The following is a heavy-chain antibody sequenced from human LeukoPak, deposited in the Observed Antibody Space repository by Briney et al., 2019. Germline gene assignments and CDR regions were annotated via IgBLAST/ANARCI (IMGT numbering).Heavy chain of an antibody. J-gene: IGHJ4*02. Sequence: GGSLRLSCVASGFTFSNYWMNWVRQAPGERPEWVANIKEDGSEKYYVDSAKGRFTISRGNAKNSLYLQMNSLRAEDTAVYYCATGRTKKYWGQGTLVTVSS. CDR3: ATGRTKKY. CDR2: IKEDGSEK. CDR1: GFTFSNYW. D-gene: IGHD2-8*01. V-gene: IGHV3-7*01.